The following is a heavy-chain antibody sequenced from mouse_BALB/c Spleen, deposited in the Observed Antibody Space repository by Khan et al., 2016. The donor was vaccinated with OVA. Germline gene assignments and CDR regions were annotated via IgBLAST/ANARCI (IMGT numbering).Heavy chain of an antibody. CDR2: ISYSGST. CDR3: ASELGRYYALDD. CDR1: GYSITSDYA. J-gene: IGHJ4*01. D-gene: IGHD4-1*01. V-gene: IGHV3-2*02. Sequence: EVQLQESGPGLMKPSQSLSLTCTVTGYSITSDYAWNWIRQFPGNQLEWMGYISYSGSTTYNPSLKSRISITRDTSKDQFFLQLKSVTSEDTATYYCASELGRYYALDDWGQGTSVTVSS.